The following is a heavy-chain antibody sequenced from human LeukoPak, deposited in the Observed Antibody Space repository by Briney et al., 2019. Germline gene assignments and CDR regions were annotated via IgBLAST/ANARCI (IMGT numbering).Heavy chain of an antibody. Sequence: GGSLRLSCAASGFPFTTYWMNWVRQAPGKGLEWVSYISGSSNTIYYADSVKGRFTISRDNAKNSLYLQMNDLRAEDTAFYYCARDRYTNWFFDLWGRGTLVTVSS. CDR3: ARDRYTNWFFDL. D-gene: IGHD3-16*02. V-gene: IGHV3-48*04. CDR2: ISGSSNTI. J-gene: IGHJ2*01. CDR1: GFPFTTYW.